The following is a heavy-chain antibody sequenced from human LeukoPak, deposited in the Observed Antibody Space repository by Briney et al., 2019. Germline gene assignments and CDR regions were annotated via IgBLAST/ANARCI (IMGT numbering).Heavy chain of an antibody. V-gene: IGHV3-7*01. CDR1: GFTFSSSW. J-gene: IGHJ4*02. CDR2: IKQDGSEK. CDR3: AREAVVPAAILAFDY. D-gene: IGHD2-2*01. Sequence: GGSLRLSCAASGFTFSSSWVTWVRQAPGKGLEWVANIKQDGSEKYYVDSVKGRFTISRDNAKNSLYLQMNSLRAEDTAVYYCAREAVVPAAILAFDYWGQGTLVTVSS.